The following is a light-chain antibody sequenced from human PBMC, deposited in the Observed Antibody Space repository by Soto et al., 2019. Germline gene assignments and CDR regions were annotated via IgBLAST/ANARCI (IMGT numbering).Light chain of an antibody. CDR3: QQYGRSGT. V-gene: IGKV3-20*01. CDR1: QSVSNNY. Sequence: EIVLTQSPGTLSLSPGERATLSCMASQSVSNNYLAWYQQKPVQAPRLLIYATSGRATGIPDRFSGSGSGTDFTLTISRLEPEDFAVYYCQQYGRSGTFGQGTKVDI. CDR2: ATS. J-gene: IGKJ1*01.